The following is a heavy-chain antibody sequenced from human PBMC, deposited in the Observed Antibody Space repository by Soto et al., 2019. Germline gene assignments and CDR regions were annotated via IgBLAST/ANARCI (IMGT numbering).Heavy chain of an antibody. D-gene: IGHD3-22*01. CDR2: ISTNGGST. J-gene: IGHJ4*02. CDR1: GFTFSIYA. V-gene: IGHV3-64D*06. CDR3: VKGEYYYDSSGYYPFDY. Sequence: GGSLRLSCSSSGFTFSIYAMHWVRQAPGKGLKYVSSISTNGGSTHYADTEKGRFTISRDNSKNTQYLQMSSLRADVSVVYYCVKGEYYYDSSGYYPFDYWGQGT.